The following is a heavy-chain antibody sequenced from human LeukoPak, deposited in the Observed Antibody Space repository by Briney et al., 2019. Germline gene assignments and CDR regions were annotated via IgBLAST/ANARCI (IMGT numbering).Heavy chain of an antibody. D-gene: IGHD1-26*01. J-gene: IGHJ5*01. CDR1: GYPFTSYG. CDR3: ARDPSTSYSPCNWFDS. CDR2: IRPHNGNT. V-gene: IGHV1-18*01. Sequence: ASVKVSCKTSGYPFTSYGISWVRHAPGQGLEWMGWIRPHNGNTNYAQKLQGRVTMTTDTSTNTAYMELRSLTAEYPAVYYSARDPSTSYSPCNWFDSSAQGTPVTVSS.